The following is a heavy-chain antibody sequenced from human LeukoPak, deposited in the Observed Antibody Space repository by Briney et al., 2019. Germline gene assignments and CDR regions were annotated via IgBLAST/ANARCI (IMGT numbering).Heavy chain of an antibody. CDR1: GFTFSSYW. J-gene: IGHJ4*02. CDR3: ARDRNTDFWSGYYTNYFDS. V-gene: IGHV3-7*01. Sequence: GGSLRLSCAASGFTFSSYWMSWVRQAPGKGLEWVANIKQDGSEKYYVDSVKGRFTISRDNAKNSLYLQMNSLRAEDTAVYYCARDRNTDFWSGYYTNYFDSWGQGTLVTVSS. CDR2: IKQDGSEK. D-gene: IGHD3-3*01.